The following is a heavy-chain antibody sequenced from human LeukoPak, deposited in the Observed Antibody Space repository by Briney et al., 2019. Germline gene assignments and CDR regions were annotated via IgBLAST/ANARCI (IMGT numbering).Heavy chain of an antibody. CDR1: GFTFSSYA. Sequence: GGSLRLSCAASGFTFSSYAMSWGRQAPGKGLEWCSAIIGSVGSTYYADSVKGRFTISRDNSKNTLYLQMNSLRAEDTAVYYCAKGISRGSSSWIVVVILELFDYWGQGTLVTVSS. V-gene: IGHV3-23*01. CDR2: IIGSVGST. CDR3: AKGISRGSSSWIVVVILELFDY. D-gene: IGHD3-22*01. J-gene: IGHJ4*02.